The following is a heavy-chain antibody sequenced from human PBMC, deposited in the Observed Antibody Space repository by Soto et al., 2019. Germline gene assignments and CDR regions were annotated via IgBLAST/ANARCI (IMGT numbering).Heavy chain of an antibody. J-gene: IGHJ6*02. CDR2: ISGSGGST. V-gene: IGHV3-23*01. Sequence: GGSLRLSCAASGFTFSSYAMSWVRQAPGKGLEWVSAISGSGGSTYYANSVKGRFTISRDNSKNTLYLQMNSLRAEDTAVYYCAKEIGSGNLYGMDVWGQGTTVTVSS. D-gene: IGHD3-10*01. CDR1: GFTFSSYA. CDR3: AKEIGSGNLYGMDV.